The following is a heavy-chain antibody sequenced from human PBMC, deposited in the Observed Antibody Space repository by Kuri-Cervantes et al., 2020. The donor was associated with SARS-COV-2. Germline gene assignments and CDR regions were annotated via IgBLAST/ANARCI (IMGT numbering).Heavy chain of an antibody. CDR1: GFMFNDYA. Sequence: GGSLRLSCRASGFMFNDYAMSWVRQAPGKGLEWVSLITGSGDNTYYADSVRGRFTISRDNSRNTLYLQMNSLRTEDTAVYYCAKGGPMVRGEIRNNWFDPWGQGTLVTVSS. V-gene: IGHV3-23*01. J-gene: IGHJ5*02. CDR3: AKGGPMVRGEIRNNWFDP. D-gene: IGHD3-10*01. CDR2: ITGSGDNT.